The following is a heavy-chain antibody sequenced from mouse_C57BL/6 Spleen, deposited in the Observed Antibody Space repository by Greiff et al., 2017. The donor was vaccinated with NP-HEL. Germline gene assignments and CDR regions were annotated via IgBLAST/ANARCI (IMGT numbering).Heavy chain of an antibody. CDR2: IDPSDSYT. CDR1: GYTFTSYW. CDR3: ARTYYYGSSPLFAY. J-gene: IGHJ3*01. V-gene: IGHV1-69*01. D-gene: IGHD1-1*01. Sequence: QVHVKQPGAELVMPGASVKLSCKASGYTFTSYWMHWVKQRPGQGLEWIGEIDPSDSYTNYNQKFKGKSTLPVDKSSSTAYMQLSSLTSEDSAVYYCARTYYYGSSPLFAYWGQGTLVTVSA.